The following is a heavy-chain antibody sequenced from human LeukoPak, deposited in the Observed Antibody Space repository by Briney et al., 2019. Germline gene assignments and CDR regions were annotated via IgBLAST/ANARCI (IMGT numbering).Heavy chain of an antibody. J-gene: IGHJ5*02. CDR1: GGSISSYY. V-gene: IGHV4-4*07. D-gene: IGHD3-22*01. Sequence: SETLSLTCAVSGGSISSYYWSWIRQPAGKGLEWIGRIYTSGSTNYNPSLKSRVTISIDKSKNQFSLKLSSVTAADTAVYYCARDKGTMIDLWGQGTLVPVSS. CDR3: ARDKGTMIDL. CDR2: IYTSGST.